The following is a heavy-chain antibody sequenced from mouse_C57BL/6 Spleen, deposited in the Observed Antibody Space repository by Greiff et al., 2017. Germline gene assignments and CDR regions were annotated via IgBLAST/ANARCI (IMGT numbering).Heavy chain of an antibody. Sequence: QVHVKQPGTELVKPGASVKLSCKASGYTFTSYWMHWVKQRPGQGLEWIGNINPSNGGTNYNEKFKSKATLTVDKSSSTAYMQLSSLTSEDSAVYYCARGEIYYDYDEFAYWGQGTLVTVSA. CDR1: GYTFTSYW. CDR2: INPSNGGT. J-gene: IGHJ3*01. CDR3: ARGEIYYDYDEFAY. V-gene: IGHV1-53*01. D-gene: IGHD2-4*01.